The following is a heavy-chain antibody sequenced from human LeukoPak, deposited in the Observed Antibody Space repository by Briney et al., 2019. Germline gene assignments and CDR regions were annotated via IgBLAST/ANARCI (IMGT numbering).Heavy chain of an antibody. Sequence: GGSLRLSCAASGFSFRDSWMHWVRQPPGKGLMWVSRINDDATSTGYADSVKGRFTISRDNAKNTLFLQMDSLRADDTAVYFCATTGSGSYYDYWGQGTLVTVSS. CDR1: GFSFRDSW. CDR3: ATTGSGSYYDY. V-gene: IGHV3-74*01. J-gene: IGHJ4*02. D-gene: IGHD1-26*01. CDR2: INDDATST.